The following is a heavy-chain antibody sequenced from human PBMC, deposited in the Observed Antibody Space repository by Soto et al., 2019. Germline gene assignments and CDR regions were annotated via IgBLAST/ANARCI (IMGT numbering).Heavy chain of an antibody. V-gene: IGHV3-73*01. CDR1: GFTISGSA. D-gene: IGHD7-27*01. Sequence: GGSLRLSCAAAGFTISGSAMHRVRQASGKGLEWVGRIRSKAYSYATAYAASVNGRFTLSRDDSKNTAYLQMNSLKSEDTAVYYCSRSSKTGDDAFDIWGQGTMVTVSS. CDR3: SRSSKTGDDAFDI. CDR2: IRSKAYSYAT. J-gene: IGHJ3*02.